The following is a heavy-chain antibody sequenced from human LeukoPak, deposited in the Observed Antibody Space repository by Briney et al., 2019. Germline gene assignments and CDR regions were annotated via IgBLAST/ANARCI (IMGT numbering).Heavy chain of an antibody. CDR2: ISYDGSNK. V-gene: IGHV3-30*04. D-gene: IGHD7-27*01. Sequence: PGGSLRLPCAASGFTFSSYAMHWVRQAPGKGLEWVAVISYDGSNKYYADSVKGRFTISRDYSKNTLYLQMNSLRAEDTAVYYCASELSGFAFDIWGQGTMVTVSS. CDR1: GFTFSSYA. J-gene: IGHJ3*02. CDR3: ASELSGFAFDI.